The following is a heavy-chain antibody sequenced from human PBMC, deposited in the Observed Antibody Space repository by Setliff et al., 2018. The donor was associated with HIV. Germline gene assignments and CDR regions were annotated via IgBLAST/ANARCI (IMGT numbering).Heavy chain of an antibody. CDR1: GFTFSGYW. V-gene: IGHV3-23*01. D-gene: IGHD4-4*01. J-gene: IGHJ4*02. Sequence: GSLRLSCAASGFTFSGYWMHWVRQAPGKGLEWVSVISGSGDITYYRESVKGRFTVSRDNSNNTVYLQMNSLRAEDTAMYYCAKTQTVITVYGPFDSWGQGTPVTVSS. CDR2: ISGSGDIT. CDR3: AKTQTVITVYGPFDS.